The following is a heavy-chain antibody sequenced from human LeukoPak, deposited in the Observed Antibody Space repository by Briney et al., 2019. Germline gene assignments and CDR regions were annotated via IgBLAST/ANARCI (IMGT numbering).Heavy chain of an antibody. CDR3: ASPTVTNDYYYYGMDV. Sequence: SVKVSCKASGGTFSSYAISWVRQAPGQGLEWMGGIIPIFGTANYAQKFQGRVTITADESTSTAYMELSSLRSEDTAVYYCASPTVTNDYYYYGMDVWGQGTTVTVSS. J-gene: IGHJ6*02. CDR2: IIPIFGTA. CDR1: GGTFSSYA. V-gene: IGHV1-69*13. D-gene: IGHD4-17*01.